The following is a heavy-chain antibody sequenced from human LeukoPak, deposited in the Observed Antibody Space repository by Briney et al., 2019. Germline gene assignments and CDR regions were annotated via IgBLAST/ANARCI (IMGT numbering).Heavy chain of an antibody. CDR3: AKGHRPYYYDSSGYSVSPPFDY. CDR2: ISGSGVST. V-gene: IGHV3-23*01. CDR1: GFRFSSYA. J-gene: IGHJ4*02. D-gene: IGHD3-22*01. Sequence: GGSLRLSCAASGFRFSSYAMSWVRQAPGKGLEWVSAISGSGVSTYYADSVKGRFTVSRDNSKNTLYLQMSSLRAEDTAVYYCAKGHRPYYYDSSGYSVSPPFDYWGQGTLVTVSS.